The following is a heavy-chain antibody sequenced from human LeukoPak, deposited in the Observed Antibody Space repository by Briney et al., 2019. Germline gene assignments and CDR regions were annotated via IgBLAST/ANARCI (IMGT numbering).Heavy chain of an antibody. D-gene: IGHD3-9*01. Sequence: GGSLRLSCAASGFTFSSYWMSWVRQAPGKGLEWVANIKQDGSEKYYVDSVKGRFTISRDNAKNSLYLQMNSLRAEDTAVYYCARVAGLRYFDWLFTQYYFDYWGQGTLVTVSS. J-gene: IGHJ4*02. V-gene: IGHV3-7*01. CDR3: ARVAGLRYFDWLFTQYYFDY. CDR2: IKQDGSEK. CDR1: GFTFSSYW.